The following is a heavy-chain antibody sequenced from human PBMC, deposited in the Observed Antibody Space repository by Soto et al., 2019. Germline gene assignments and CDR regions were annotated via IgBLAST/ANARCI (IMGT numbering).Heavy chain of an antibody. D-gene: IGHD3-22*01. CDR1: GASISIGTDY. V-gene: IGHV4-39*01. CDR2: IHYSGST. Sequence: SETLSLTCSVSGASISIGTDYWGWIRQPPGKGLEWIGNIHYSGSTYYNPSLKSRVNISVDTSKNQFSLKLSSVTAADTAMYYCARRHSHDFYARSIYVPWGQGAQVTVSS. J-gene: IGHJ4*02. CDR3: ARRHSHDFYARSIYVP.